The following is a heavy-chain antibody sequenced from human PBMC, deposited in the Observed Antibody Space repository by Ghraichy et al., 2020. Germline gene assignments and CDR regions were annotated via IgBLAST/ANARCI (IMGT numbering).Heavy chain of an antibody. J-gene: IGHJ4*02. Sequence: GGSLRLSCAASGFTFSGYWMHWVRQAPGKGPVWVSRIKSDGSSIIYVDSVKGRFTVSRDNAKNTLYLQMNSLRAEDTAVYYCARDPDERGYSRFDSWGQGPLVTVSS. CDR1: GFTFSGYW. V-gene: IGHV3-74*01. CDR2: IKSDGSSI. D-gene: IGHD6-13*01. CDR3: ARDPDERGYSRFDS.